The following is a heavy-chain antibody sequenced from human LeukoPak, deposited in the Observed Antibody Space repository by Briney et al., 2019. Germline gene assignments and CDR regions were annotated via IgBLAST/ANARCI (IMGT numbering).Heavy chain of an antibody. D-gene: IGHD2-21*02. V-gene: IGHV3-20*01. Sequence: SGGSLRLSCAASGFTFDDYGMSWVRHAPGKGLEWVSGINWNGGSTGYADSVKGRFTISRDNAKNSLYLQMNSLRAEDTALYHCARVAYCGGDCYWYYFDYWGQGTLVTVSS. CDR1: GFTFDDYG. CDR2: INWNGGST. J-gene: IGHJ4*02. CDR3: ARVAYCGGDCYWYYFDY.